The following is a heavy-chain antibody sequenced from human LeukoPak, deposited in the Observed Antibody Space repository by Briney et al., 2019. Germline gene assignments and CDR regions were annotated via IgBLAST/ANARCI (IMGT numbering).Heavy chain of an antibody. V-gene: IGHV3-23*01. J-gene: IGHJ4*02. Sequence: GGSLRLSCAASGFTFSTYAMSWVRQAPGKGLEWVSTITSGDNTYYAGSVKGRFTISRDNSKNTLYLQMNSLRAEDTAVYHCASRGHVLGYFDYWGQGTLVTVSS. CDR1: GFTFSTYA. CDR2: ITSGDNT. CDR3: ASRGHVLGYFDY. D-gene: IGHD2-8*02.